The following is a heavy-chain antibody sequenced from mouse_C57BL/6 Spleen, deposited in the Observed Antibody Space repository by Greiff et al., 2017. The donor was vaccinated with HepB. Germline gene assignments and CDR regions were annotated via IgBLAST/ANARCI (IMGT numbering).Heavy chain of an antibody. J-gene: IGHJ3*01. CDR1: GYTFTSYW. CDR3: ARKGGLPPFAY. D-gene: IGHD2-2*01. Sequence: QVQLKQPGAELVKPGASVKLSCKASGYTFTSYWMQWVKQRPGQGLEWIGEIDPSDSYTNYNQKFKGKATLTVDTSSSTAYMQLSSLTSEDSAVYYCARKGGLPPFAYWGQGTLVTVSA. V-gene: IGHV1-50*01. CDR2: IDPSDSYT.